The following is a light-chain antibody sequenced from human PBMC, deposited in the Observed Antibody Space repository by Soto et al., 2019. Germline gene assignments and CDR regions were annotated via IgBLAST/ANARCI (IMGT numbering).Light chain of an antibody. CDR3: SSYRSSRV. CDR2: DVS. Sequence: QSALAQPASVSGSPGQSITISCTGTSSDVGGYNYVSWYQQHPGKAPKLMIYDVSNRPSGVSNRFSGSKSGNTAALTISGLQAEDEADSYCSSYRSSRVFGGGTKLTVL. V-gene: IGLV2-14*01. CDR1: SSDVGGYNY. J-gene: IGLJ3*02.